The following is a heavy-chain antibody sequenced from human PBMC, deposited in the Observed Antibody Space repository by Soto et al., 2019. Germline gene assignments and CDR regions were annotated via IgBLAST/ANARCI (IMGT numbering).Heavy chain of an antibody. CDR3: ARDGIQSTFDY. D-gene: IGHD1-26*01. CDR2: IGTAGDT. Sequence: GWSLRLSCAASGFTFSSYDMHWVRQATGKGLEWVSAIGTAGDTYYPGSVKGRFTISRENAKNSLYLQMNSLRAGDTAVYYCARDGIQSTFDYWGQGTLGTVSS. V-gene: IGHV3-13*01. CDR1: GFTFSSYD. J-gene: IGHJ4*02.